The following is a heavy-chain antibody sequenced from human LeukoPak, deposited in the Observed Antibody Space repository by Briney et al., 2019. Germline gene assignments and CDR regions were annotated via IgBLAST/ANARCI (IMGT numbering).Heavy chain of an antibody. CDR3: ARGLLDGYTHPAAFDI. J-gene: IGHJ3*02. CDR1: GGSISSYY. D-gene: IGHD5-24*01. CDR2: IYYSGST. Sequence: SETLSLTCTVSGGSISSYYWSWIRQPPGKGLELIGYIYYSGSTNYNPSLKSRVTISVDTSKNQFSLKLSSVTAAVTAVYYCARGLLDGYTHPAAFDIWGQGTMVTVSS. V-gene: IGHV4-59*01.